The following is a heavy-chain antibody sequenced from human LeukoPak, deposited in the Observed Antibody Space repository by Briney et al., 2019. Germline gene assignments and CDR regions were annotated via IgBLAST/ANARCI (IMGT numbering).Heavy chain of an antibody. J-gene: IGHJ4*02. CDR3: AREGGYYHLDY. V-gene: IGHV3-21*04. Sequence: GGSLRLSCAASGFTFSNYNMNWVRQAPGRGLEWVSSISSSSSYIYYADSVKGRFTISRDNAKNSLYLQMNSLRAEDTAVYYCAREGGYYHLDYWGQGTLVTVSS. D-gene: IGHD3-22*01. CDR1: GFTFSNYN. CDR2: ISSSSSYI.